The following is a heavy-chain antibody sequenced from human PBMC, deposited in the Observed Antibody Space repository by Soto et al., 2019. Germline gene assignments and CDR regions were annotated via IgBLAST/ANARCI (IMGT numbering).Heavy chain of an antibody. Sequence: PGGSLRLSCVGSGFTFSNYWMHWVRQAPGKGLEWVSRVKSDGSSTSYADSVKGRFTISRDNSKNTLYLQMNSLRAEDTAVYYCAKDSSGWYPPFDYYYYYGMDVWGQGPTGTVS. CDR2: VKSDGSST. CDR1: GFTFSNYW. CDR3: AKDSSGWYPPFDYYYYYGMDV. V-gene: IGHV3-74*01. J-gene: IGHJ6*02. D-gene: IGHD6-19*01.